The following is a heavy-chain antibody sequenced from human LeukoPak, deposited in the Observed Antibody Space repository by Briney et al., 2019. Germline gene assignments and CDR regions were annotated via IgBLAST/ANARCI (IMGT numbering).Heavy chain of an antibody. CDR1: GGSISSGGYY. J-gene: IGHJ3*02. Sequence: KSSETLSLTCTVSGGSISSGGYYWSWIRQHPGKGLEWIGYIYYSGSTYYNPSLKSRVTISVDTSKNQLSLKLSSVTAADTAVYYCARVGRTYYYDSSGYKNAFDIWGQGTMVTVSS. CDR3: ARVGRTYYYDSSGYKNAFDI. D-gene: IGHD3-22*01. CDR2: IYYSGST. V-gene: IGHV4-31*03.